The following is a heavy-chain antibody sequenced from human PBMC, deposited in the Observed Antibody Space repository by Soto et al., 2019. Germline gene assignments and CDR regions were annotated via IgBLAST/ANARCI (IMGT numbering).Heavy chain of an antibody. D-gene: IGHD1-1*01. CDR1: GYIFTGYH. J-gene: IGHJ6*02. CDR3: ARDARGTRGSDEMDI. V-gene: IGHV1-2*02. CDR2: INPNSGDT. Sequence: AAVKVSCKASGYIFTGYHIHWVRQAPGRGLEWMGWINPNSGDTEYAQNFQGRVTMTRDTSFNLVYMEMSGLMSDDTAVYYCARDARGTRGSDEMDIWGQGTTVTVSS.